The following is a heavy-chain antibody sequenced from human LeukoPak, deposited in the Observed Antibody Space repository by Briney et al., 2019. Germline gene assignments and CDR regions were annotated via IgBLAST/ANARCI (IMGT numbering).Heavy chain of an antibody. V-gene: IGHV3-33*08. CDR3: ARVRTDYYDSSGYYDFDY. Sequence: GGSLRLSCAASGFTFSDYYMSWIRQAPGKGLEWVAVIWYDGSNKYYADSVKGRFTISRDNSKNTLYLQMNSLRAEDTAVYYCARVRTDYYDSSGYYDFDYWGQGTLVTVSS. CDR1: GFTFSDYY. D-gene: IGHD3-22*01. CDR2: IWYDGSNK. J-gene: IGHJ4*02.